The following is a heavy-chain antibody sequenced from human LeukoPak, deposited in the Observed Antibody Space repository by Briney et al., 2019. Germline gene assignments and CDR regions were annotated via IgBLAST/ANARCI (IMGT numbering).Heavy chain of an antibody. CDR1: GYSISSGYY. D-gene: IGHD3-10*01. V-gene: IGHV4-38-2*02. CDR2: IYHSGST. CDR3: ARPGSGSYYNPFDY. Sequence: SETLSLTCTVSGYSISSGYYWGWIRQPPGKGLEWIGSIYHSGSTYYNPSLKSRVTISVDTSKNQFSLKLSSVTAADTAVYYCARPGSGSYYNPFDYWGQGTLVTVSS. J-gene: IGHJ4*02.